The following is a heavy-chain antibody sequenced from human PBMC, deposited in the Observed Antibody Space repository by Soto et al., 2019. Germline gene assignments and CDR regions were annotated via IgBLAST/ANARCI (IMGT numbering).Heavy chain of an antibody. J-gene: IGHJ4*02. CDR3: AATRLGY. D-gene: IGHD5-12*01. CDR2: IYSNGST. Sequence: EVQLVESGGGLVQPGGSLRLSCAASGFTVSSNYMSWVRQAPAKGLEWVSVIYSNGSTYYADSVKGRFTISRHNSKNTLYLQRNSLRAEDPAVYYCAATRLGYWGQGTLVTVSS. V-gene: IGHV3-53*04. CDR1: GFTVSSNY.